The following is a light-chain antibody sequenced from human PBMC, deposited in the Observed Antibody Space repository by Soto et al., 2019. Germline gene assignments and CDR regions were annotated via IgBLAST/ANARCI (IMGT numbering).Light chain of an antibody. J-gene: IGKJ2*01. CDR1: QSIASY. CDR3: QQSYSTPRT. V-gene: IGKV1-39*01. Sequence: DIQMTQSPSSLSASVGDRVTITCRASQSIASYLNWYQQKPGKAPKLLIYAASSLHSGVPSGLSGSGSGTDFTLTISSLQPEDFATYYCQQSYSTPRTFGQGTKLDIK. CDR2: AAS.